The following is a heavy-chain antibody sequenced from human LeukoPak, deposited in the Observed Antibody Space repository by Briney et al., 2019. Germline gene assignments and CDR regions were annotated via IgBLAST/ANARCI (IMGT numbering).Heavy chain of an antibody. D-gene: IGHD4-17*01. Sequence: GGALRLSCAASGFTFSSYSMNWVRQAPGKGLEWVSSISSSSNSIYYEDSVKGRFTISRDNAKNSLYLQMNSLRAEDTAVYYCARAISDYDASDIWGQGTMVTVSS. CDR3: ARAISDYDASDI. V-gene: IGHV3-21*01. CDR2: ISSSSNSI. J-gene: IGHJ3*02. CDR1: GFTFSSYS.